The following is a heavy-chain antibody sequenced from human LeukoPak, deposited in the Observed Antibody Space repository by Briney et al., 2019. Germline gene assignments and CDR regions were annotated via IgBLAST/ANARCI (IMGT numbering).Heavy chain of an antibody. Sequence: SVKVSCKASGGTFSSYAISWVRQAPGQGLEWMGGIIPIFGTANYAQKFQGRVTITADESTSTAYMELSSLRSEDTAVYYCARSLGYCSSTSCYNGLTYLADYYYYGMDVWGQGTTVTVSS. CDR3: ARSLGYCSSTSCYNGLTYLADYYYYGMDV. CDR2: IIPIFGTA. J-gene: IGHJ6*02. D-gene: IGHD2-2*02. V-gene: IGHV1-69*13. CDR1: GGTFSSYA.